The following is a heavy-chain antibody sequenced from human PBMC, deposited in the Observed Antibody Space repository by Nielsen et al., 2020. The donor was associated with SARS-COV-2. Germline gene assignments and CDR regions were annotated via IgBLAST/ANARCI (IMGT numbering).Heavy chain of an antibody. D-gene: IGHD6-13*01. V-gene: IGHV3-23*01. CDR1: GFTFNIYA. CDR2: VSSSGGST. J-gene: IGHJ6*02. Sequence: GESLKISCAASGFTFNIYAMAWVRRAPGRGLQWVTGVSSSGGSTYYTDSVKGRFTISRDNSKNTLYLEMHSLRVEDTAVYYCARAASSSWFHWYYYGMDVWGQGTTVTVSS. CDR3: ARAASSSWFHWYYYGMDV.